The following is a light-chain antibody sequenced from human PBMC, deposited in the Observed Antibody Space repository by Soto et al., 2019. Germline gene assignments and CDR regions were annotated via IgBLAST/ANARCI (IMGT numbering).Light chain of an antibody. CDR2: GAS. CDR1: QSVSTN. V-gene: IGKV3D-15*01. CDR3: QQYNDWPRT. J-gene: IGKJ1*01. Sequence: EIVMTQSPATLSVSPGERATLSCRASQSVSTNLAWYQQKPGQAPRLLIYGASTRATDIPARFSGSGSGTEFTLTISSLQSEVFAVYYCQQYNDWPRTFGQGTRVEIK.